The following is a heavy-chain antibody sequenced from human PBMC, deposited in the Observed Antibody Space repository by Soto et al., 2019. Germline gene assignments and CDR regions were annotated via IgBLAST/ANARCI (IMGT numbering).Heavy chain of an antibody. D-gene: IGHD3-9*01. CDR1: GFMFSTSW. CDR3: ATDILDV. J-gene: IGHJ5*02. Sequence: EVELVESGGGLVQPGGSLRLSCAATGFMFSTSWMTWVRQAPGKGLEWVANINQNGSERYYVDSVEGRFTISRDNAKNSVFLQMENLRVEDTAMYYCATDILDVWGQGTLVSVSS. CDR2: INQNGSER. V-gene: IGHV3-7*05.